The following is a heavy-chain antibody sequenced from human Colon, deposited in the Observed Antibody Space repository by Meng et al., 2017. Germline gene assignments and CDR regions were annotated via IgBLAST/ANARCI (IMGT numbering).Heavy chain of an antibody. CDR2: IRSEAFGGTA. CDR1: GFTFSDYG. CDR3: TRNFGDYRPIDF. V-gene: IGHV3-49*03. J-gene: IGHJ4*02. D-gene: IGHD4-17*01. Sequence: GASLEISCTASGFTFSDYGVSWFRQAPGKGLGWVGFIRSEAFGGTAEYAASVEGRFTISRDDSKSIAYLQMNSLKTEDTAVYYCTRNFGDYRPIDFRGQGTLVTVSS.